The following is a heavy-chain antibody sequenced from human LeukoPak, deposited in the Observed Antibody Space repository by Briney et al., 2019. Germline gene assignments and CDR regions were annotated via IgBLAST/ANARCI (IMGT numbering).Heavy chain of an antibody. CDR3: ARASPLWFGESQLLPFDY. V-gene: IGHV1-3*01. Sequence: ASVKVSCKASGYTFTSYAMHWVRQAPGQRLEWMGWINAGNGNTKYSQKFQGRVTITRDTSASTAYMELSRLRSDDTAVYYCARASPLWFGESQLLPFDYWGQGTLVTVSS. J-gene: IGHJ4*02. CDR2: INAGNGNT. D-gene: IGHD3-10*01. CDR1: GYTFTSYA.